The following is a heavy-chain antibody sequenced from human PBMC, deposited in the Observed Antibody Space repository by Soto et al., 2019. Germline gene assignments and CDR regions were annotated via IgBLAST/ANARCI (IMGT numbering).Heavy chain of an antibody. D-gene: IGHD6-13*01. J-gene: IGHJ6*02. CDR3: ASLHGSNWWTSDSYYGLDV. CDR2: IHHSGST. CDR1: SGSISSYY. Sequence: PSETLSLTCTVSSGSISSYYWNWIRQPPGKGLEWIAYIHHSGSTKYNPSLKSRVTISVDTSKNQFSLKLSSVTAADTAVYYCASLHGSNWWTSDSYYGLDVWGQGTTVTVS. V-gene: IGHV4-59*08.